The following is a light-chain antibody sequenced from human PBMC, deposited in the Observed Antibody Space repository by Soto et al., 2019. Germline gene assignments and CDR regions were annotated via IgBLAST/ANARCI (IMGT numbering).Light chain of an antibody. CDR2: DAS. CDR3: QHYNNAPLT. CDR1: HDIGNS. Sequence: DLQMTQSPPSLSASVGDRVTVTCRASHDIGNSLAWYQQRPGRSPRLLIYDASSLQSGVSPRFRGSLSGTYFTLAINRLRAEDVATFYCQHYNNAPLTVGGGTKVDIK. J-gene: IGKJ4*01. V-gene: IGKV1-27*01.